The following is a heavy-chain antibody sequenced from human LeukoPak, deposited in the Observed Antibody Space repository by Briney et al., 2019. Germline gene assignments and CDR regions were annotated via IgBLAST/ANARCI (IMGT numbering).Heavy chain of an antibody. D-gene: IGHD3-3*01. J-gene: IGHJ4*02. V-gene: IGHV3-15*01. CDR1: GFTFSNAW. CDR2: IKSKTDGGTT. CDR3: ATSPGFWSESPFDY. Sequence: GGSLRLSCAASGFTFSNAWMTWVRQAPGKGLEWVGQIKSKTDGGTTDYAAPVKGRFTIPRDDSKNTVYLQMNSLNTEDTAVYYCATSPGFWSESPFDYWGQGTLVTVSS.